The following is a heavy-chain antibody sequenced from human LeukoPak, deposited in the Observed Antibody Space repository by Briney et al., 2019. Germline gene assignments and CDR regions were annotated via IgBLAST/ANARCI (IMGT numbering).Heavy chain of an antibody. V-gene: IGHV3-11*01. CDR1: GFIFSDYY. Sequence: PGGSLRLSCAASGFIFSDYYMSWIRQAPGKRLEWSSYISTSTKNIYYTDSVKGRFTISRYNAKNSLYLQMDGLRAEHTAVYYCARAYYRDSSAYYIFDYWGQGTLVTVSS. CDR3: ARAYYRDSSAYYIFDY. D-gene: IGHD3-22*01. CDR2: ISTSTKNI. J-gene: IGHJ4*02.